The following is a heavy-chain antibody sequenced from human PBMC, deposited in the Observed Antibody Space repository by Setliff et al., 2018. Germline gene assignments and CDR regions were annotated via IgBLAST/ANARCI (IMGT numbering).Heavy chain of an antibody. D-gene: IGHD3-3*01. CDR3: ARAFTYYNFWSGYGYGMDV. Sequence: SETLSLTCAIYGQSFSDYYWSWVRQPPGKGLEWIGEIYHSGSTNYNPSLKSRVTISLDTSKNHFSLTLTSVTAADTAVYYCARAFTYYNFWSGYGYGMDVWGQGTTVTVSS. J-gene: IGHJ6*02. V-gene: IGHV4-34*01. CDR2: IYHSGST. CDR1: GQSFSDYY.